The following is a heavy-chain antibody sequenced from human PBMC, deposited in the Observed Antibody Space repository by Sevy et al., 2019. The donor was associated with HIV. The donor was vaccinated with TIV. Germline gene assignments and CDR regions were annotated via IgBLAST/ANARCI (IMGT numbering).Heavy chain of an antibody. Sequence: GGSLRLSCAASGFTFSTYVMHWVRQAPGKGLDWVAVISYDGINKYYADSVKGRFTISRDNSKNTLYLQINSLRAEDTAVYYCAKDLNSSGWYDAFHIWGQGTMVTVSS. D-gene: IGHD6-19*01. J-gene: IGHJ3*02. CDR1: GFTFSTYV. V-gene: IGHV3-30*18. CDR3: AKDLNSSGWYDAFHI. CDR2: ISYDGINK.